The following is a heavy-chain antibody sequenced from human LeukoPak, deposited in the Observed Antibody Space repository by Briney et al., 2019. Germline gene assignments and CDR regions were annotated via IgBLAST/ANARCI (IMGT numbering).Heavy chain of an antibody. Sequence: SETLSLTCTVSGGSLITYYWSWIRQPPGKGLEWIGYIHYSGSTNYNPSLKSGLIISVDTSKNQFSLKMRSVTAADTAVYFCARHYGDYAFDYWGQGNPVTVSS. J-gene: IGHJ4*02. V-gene: IGHV4-59*08. CDR2: IHYSGST. D-gene: IGHD4-17*01. CDR3: ARHYGDYAFDY. CDR1: GGSLITYY.